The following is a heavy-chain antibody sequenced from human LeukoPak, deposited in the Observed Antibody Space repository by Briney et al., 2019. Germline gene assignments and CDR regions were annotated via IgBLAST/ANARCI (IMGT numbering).Heavy chain of an antibody. D-gene: IGHD3-10*01. CDR3: AKESSHYYYGSGIYYPQGFDY. CDR2: IPASGGST. Sequence: GGSLRLSCAASGFTFSSNVMIWVRQAPGKGLEWVSSIPASGGSTYYADSVKGRFTISRDNSKNSLYLQMNSLRAEDTAVYYCAKESSHYYYGSGIYYPQGFDYWAREPWSPSPQ. V-gene: IGHV3-23*01. J-gene: IGHJ4*02. CDR1: GFTFSSNV.